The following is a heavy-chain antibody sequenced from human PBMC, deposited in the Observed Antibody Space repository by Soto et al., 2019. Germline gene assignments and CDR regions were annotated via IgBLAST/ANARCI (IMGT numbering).Heavy chain of an antibody. Sequence: EVQLVESGGGLVQPGRSLRLSCAASGFTFDDYAMHWVRQAPGKGLEWVSGISWNRGSIGYADSVKGRFTISRDNAKNSLYLQMNSLRAEDTALYYCAKDGGYSSGRYGAWGQGTLVTVSS. D-gene: IGHD6-19*01. V-gene: IGHV3-9*01. J-gene: IGHJ5*02. CDR1: GFTFDDYA. CDR2: ISWNRGSI. CDR3: AKDGGYSSGRYGA.